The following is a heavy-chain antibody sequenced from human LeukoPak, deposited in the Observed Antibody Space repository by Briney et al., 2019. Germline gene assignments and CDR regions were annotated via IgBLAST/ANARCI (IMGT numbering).Heavy chain of an antibody. CDR2: IFYSGST. Sequence: SETLSLTCTVSGGSISSYYWSWIRQPPGEGLEWIAYIFYSGSTNYNPSLKSRVTMSVDTSKNQFSLKLSSVTAADTAVYYCARDSRRRRIGDSGAGDYYYMDVWGKGTTVTVSS. D-gene: IGHD4-17*01. CDR3: ARDSRRRRIGDSGAGDYYYMDV. J-gene: IGHJ6*03. V-gene: IGHV4-59*12. CDR1: GGSISSYY.